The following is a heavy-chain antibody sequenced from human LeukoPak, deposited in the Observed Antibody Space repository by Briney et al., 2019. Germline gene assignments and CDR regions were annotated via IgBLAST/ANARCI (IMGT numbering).Heavy chain of an antibody. CDR2: INVGNGDT. D-gene: IGHD2-2*01. Sequence: ASVKVSCEASGYSFTSYAMHWARQAPGQRLEWMGWINVGNGDTKYSQKFQGRVTITRDTSASTAYMELSSLRSEDTAVYYCARVSYASGAFDIWGQGTTVTVSS. V-gene: IGHV1-3*01. J-gene: IGHJ3*02. CDR1: GYSFTSYA. CDR3: ARVSYASGAFDI.